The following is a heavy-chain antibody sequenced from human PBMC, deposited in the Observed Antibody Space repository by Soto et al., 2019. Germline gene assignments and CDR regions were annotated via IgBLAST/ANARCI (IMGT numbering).Heavy chain of an antibody. CDR2: ISSSSSTI. CDR3: ARAKLERQHYYYYMDV. J-gene: IGHJ6*03. CDR1: GFTFSSYS. D-gene: IGHD1-1*01. Sequence: GGSLRLSCAASGFTFSSYSMNWVRQAPGKGLEWVSYISSSSSTIYYADSVKGRFTISRDNAKNSLYLQMNSLRAEDTAVYYCARAKLERQHYYYYMDVWGKGTTVTVSS. V-gene: IGHV3-48*01.